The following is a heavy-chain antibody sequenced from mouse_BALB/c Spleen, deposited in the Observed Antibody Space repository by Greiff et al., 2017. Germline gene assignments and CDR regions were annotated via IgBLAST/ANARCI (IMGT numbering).Heavy chain of an antibody. V-gene: IGHV5-15*02. CDR2: ISNLAYSI. J-gene: IGHJ4*01. CDR3: AREDDYDDGAMDY. CDR1: GFTFSDYG. D-gene: IGHD2-4*01. Sequence: EVKVVESGGGLVQPGGSRKLSCAASGFTFSDYGMAWVRQAPGKGPEWVAFISNLAYSIYYADTVTGRFTISRENAKNTLYLEMSSLRSEDTAMYYCAREDDYDDGAMDYWGQGTSVTVSS.